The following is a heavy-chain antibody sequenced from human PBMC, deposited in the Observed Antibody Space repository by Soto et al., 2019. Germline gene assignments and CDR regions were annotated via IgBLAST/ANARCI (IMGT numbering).Heavy chain of an antibody. CDR2: ISYDGSNK. J-gene: IGHJ6*02. D-gene: IGHD3-22*01. CDR3: ARGHLRLVVVIYYYYGMDV. V-gene: IGHV3-30-3*01. CDR1: GFTFSSYA. Sequence: GGSLRLSCAASGFTFSSYAMHWVRQAPGKGLEWVAVISYDGSNKYYADSVKGRFTISRDNSKNTLYLQMNSLRAEDTAVYYCARGHLRLVVVIYYYYGMDVWGQGTTVTVSS.